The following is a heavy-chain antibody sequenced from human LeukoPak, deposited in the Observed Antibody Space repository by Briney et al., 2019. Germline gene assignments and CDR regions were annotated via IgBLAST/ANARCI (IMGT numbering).Heavy chain of an antibody. J-gene: IGHJ4*02. CDR2: IYPGGSDT. Sequence: GESLKISCKGSGYSFTSYWMGWVRQMPGKGLEWKGIIYPGGSDTRYSPSFQGQVTISADKSITTAYLQWSSLKASDTAMYYCASTNLLGYCSSTSCDFDYWGEGTLVTVSS. V-gene: IGHV5-51*01. D-gene: IGHD2-2*01. CDR3: ASTNLLGYCSSTSCDFDY. CDR1: GYSFTSYW.